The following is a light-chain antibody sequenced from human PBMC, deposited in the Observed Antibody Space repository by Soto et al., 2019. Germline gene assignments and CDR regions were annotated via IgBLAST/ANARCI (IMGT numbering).Light chain of an antibody. J-gene: IGKJ2*01. CDR2: RAS. V-gene: IGKV3-15*01. Sequence: EIVMTQSPATLSVSPGGSATLSCRASQHVSSNFAWYRQKPGQAPTLLIYRASTRATGIPARFSGSGSGTEXTXTISSLQSEDFAVYYCQQYNNWPYTFGQGTKLEIK. CDR1: QHVSSN. CDR3: QQYNNWPYT.